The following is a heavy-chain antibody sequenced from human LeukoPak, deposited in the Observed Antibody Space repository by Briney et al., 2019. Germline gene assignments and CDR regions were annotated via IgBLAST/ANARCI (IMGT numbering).Heavy chain of an antibody. CDR3: ARLGGLSRDYVSPYYFDY. V-gene: IGHV1-69*13. D-gene: IGHD4/OR15-4a*01. J-gene: IGHJ4*02. CDR2: IIPIFGTA. CDR1: GGTFSSYA. Sequence: SVKVSCKASGGTFSSYAISWVRQAPGQGLEWMGGIIPIFGTANYAQKFQGRVTITADESTSTAYMELSSLRSEDTAVYYCARLGGLSRDYVSPYYFDYWGQGTLVTVSS.